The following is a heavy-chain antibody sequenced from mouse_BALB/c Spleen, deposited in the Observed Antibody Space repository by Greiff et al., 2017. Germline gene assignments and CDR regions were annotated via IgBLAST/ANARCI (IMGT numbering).Heavy chain of an antibody. V-gene: IGHV1-9*01. D-gene: IGHD2-4*01. CDR3: ARTLRRRSDWYFDV. Sequence: QVQLQQSGAELMKPGASVKISCKATGYTFSSYWIEWVKQRPGHGLEWIGEILPGSGSTNYNEKFKGKATFTADTSSNTAYMQLSSLTSEDSAVYYCARTLRRRSDWYFDVWGAGTTVTVSS. J-gene: IGHJ1*01. CDR2: ILPGSGST. CDR1: GYTFSSYW.